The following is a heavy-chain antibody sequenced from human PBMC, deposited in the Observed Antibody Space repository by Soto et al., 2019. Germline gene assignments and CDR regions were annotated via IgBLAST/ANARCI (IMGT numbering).Heavy chain of an antibody. D-gene: IGHD6-19*01. CDR2: ISGYNGNT. CDR1: GYTFSNYG. J-gene: IGHJ6*02. V-gene: IGHV1-18*01. CDR3: ARFIMVGGWFDPNYYHGMDV. Sequence: QVQLVQSGAEVKKPGASVTVSCKTSGYTFSNYGINWVRQAPGQGLEWMGWISGYNGNTNYAQTVQGRVTMNTDTSTGTVYMELRSLKSDDRAIYYCARFIMVGGWFDPNYYHGMDVWGQGTTVTVSS.